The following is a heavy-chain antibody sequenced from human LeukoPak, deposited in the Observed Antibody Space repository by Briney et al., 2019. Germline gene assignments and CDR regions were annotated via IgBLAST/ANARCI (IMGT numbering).Heavy chain of an antibody. Sequence: ASVKVSCKASGGTFSSYAISWVRQAPGQGLEWMGWINPNSGGTNYAQKFQGRVTMTRDTSISTAYMELSRLRSDDTAVYYCARVRVAGLYGMDVWGQGTTVTVSS. V-gene: IGHV1-2*02. D-gene: IGHD6-19*01. CDR3: ARVRVAGLYGMDV. CDR1: GGTFSSYA. J-gene: IGHJ6*02. CDR2: INPNSGGT.